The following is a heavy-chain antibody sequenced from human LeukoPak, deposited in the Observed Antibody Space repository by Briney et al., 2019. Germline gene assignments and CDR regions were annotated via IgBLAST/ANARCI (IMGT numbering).Heavy chain of an antibody. CDR2: INPSGGST. J-gene: IGHJ4*02. CDR1: GYTFTSYY. V-gene: IGHV1-46*01. CDR3: AGDRNVGALYFAY. D-gene: IGHD1-26*01. Sequence: ASVKVSCKASGYTFTSYYMHWVRQAPGQGLEWVGIINPSGGSTSYAQKFQGRVTMTRDTSTSTVYMELSSLRSEDTAVYYCAGDRNVGALYFAYWGQGTLVPVPP.